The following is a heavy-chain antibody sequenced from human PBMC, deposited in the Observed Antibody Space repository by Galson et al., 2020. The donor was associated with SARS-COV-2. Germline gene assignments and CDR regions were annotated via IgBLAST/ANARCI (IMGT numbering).Heavy chain of an antibody. J-gene: IGHJ4*02. V-gene: IGHV3-48*03. Sequence: RFTISRDNAKNSLYLQMNSLRAEDTAVYYCARGGTWWEPLVYFDYWGQGTLVTVSS. CDR3: ARGGTWWEPLVYFDY. D-gene: IGHD1-26*01.